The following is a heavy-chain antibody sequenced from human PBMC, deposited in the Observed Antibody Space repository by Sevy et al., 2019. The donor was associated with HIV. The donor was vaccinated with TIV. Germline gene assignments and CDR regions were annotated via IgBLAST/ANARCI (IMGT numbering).Heavy chain of an antibody. J-gene: IGHJ4*02. CDR2: IIPGFSST. V-gene: IGHV1-69*13. CDR1: GGSLNTHA. Sequence: ASVKVSCKASGGSLNTHAISWVRQAPGQGLEWMGEIIPGFSSTTYAERFQDRVTLTADEFTSTVYMELTSLKSTDTAVYYCARGPNGNYLLYYLDYWGQGTLVTVSS. D-gene: IGHD1-7*01. CDR3: ARGPNGNYLLYYLDY.